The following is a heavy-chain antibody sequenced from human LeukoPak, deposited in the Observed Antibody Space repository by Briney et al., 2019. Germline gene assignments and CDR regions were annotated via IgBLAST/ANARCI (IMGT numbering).Heavy chain of an antibody. CDR3: ARREYSSGWSPPFDY. Sequence: SETLSLTCTVSGGSISSYYWSWIRQPPGKGLEWIGYIYYSGSTNYNPSLKSRVTISVDTSKNQFSLKLSSVTAADTAVYYCARREYSSGWSPPFDYWGQGTLVTVSS. CDR2: IYYSGST. D-gene: IGHD6-19*01. J-gene: IGHJ4*02. CDR1: GGSISSYY. V-gene: IGHV4-59*12.